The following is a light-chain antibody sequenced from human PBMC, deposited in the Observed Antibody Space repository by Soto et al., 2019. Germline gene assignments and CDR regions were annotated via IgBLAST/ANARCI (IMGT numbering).Light chain of an antibody. J-gene: IGKJ1*01. V-gene: IGKV3-20*01. CDR1: QSVSSN. CDR2: SSS. Sequence: EIVLTQSPGTLSLSPGERATLSCRASQSVSSNLAWYQQKPGQAPRLLIYSSSSRAAGVSDRFSGSGSGTDFSLTISRLEPEDFAMYYCQQYGRSPTWTFGQGTKVDIK. CDR3: QQYGRSPTWT.